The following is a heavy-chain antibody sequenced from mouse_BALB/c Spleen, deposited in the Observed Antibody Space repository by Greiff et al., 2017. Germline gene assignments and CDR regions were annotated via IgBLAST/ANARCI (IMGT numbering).Heavy chain of an antibody. J-gene: IGHJ2*01. Sequence: EVQLQQSGPELVKPGASVKIPCKASGYTFTDYNMDWVKQSHGKSLEWIGDINPNNGGTIYNQKFKGKATLTVDKSSSTAYMELRSLTSEDTAVYYCARLRITTRGFDYWGQGTTLTVSS. V-gene: IGHV1-18*01. CDR1: GYTFTDYN. D-gene: IGHD2-4*01. CDR2: INPNNGGT. CDR3: ARLRITTRGFDY.